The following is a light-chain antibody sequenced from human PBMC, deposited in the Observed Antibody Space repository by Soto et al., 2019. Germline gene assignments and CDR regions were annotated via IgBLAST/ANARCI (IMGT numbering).Light chain of an antibody. V-gene: IGKV1-12*01. CDR1: QDITIW. CDR2: AAS. Sequence: DIQMTQSPSSVSASVGDRVTITCRASQDITIWLAWYQQKPGKAPKPLISAASDLQSGVPSRFSGSGSGTDFTLTISSLRPEDFATYYCQQANTFPWTFGQGTKVEI. CDR3: QQANTFPWT. J-gene: IGKJ1*01.